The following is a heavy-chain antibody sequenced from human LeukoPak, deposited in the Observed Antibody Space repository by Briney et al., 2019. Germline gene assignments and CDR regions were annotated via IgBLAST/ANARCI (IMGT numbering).Heavy chain of an antibody. Sequence: PETLSLTCTVSGGSISSYYWSWIRQPPGKGLEWIGYIYYSGSTNYNPSLKSRVTISVDTSKNQFSLKLSSVTAADTAVYYCAREGRPYCSGGSCYSGSLDYWGQGTLVTVSS. V-gene: IGHV4-59*01. D-gene: IGHD2-15*01. CDR1: GGSISSYY. CDR2: IYYSGST. J-gene: IGHJ4*02. CDR3: AREGRPYCSGGSCYSGSLDY.